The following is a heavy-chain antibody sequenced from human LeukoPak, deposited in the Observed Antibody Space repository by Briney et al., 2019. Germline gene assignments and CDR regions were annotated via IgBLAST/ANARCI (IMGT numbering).Heavy chain of an antibody. D-gene: IGHD6-13*01. V-gene: IGHV1-69*13. CDR3: ARGSSWPSDAFDV. CDR1: GYTFTSYG. CDR2: IIPIFGTA. J-gene: IGHJ3*01. Sequence: ASVKVSCKASGYTFTSYGISWVRQAPGQGLEWMGGIIPIFGTANYAQKFQGRVTITADESTSTAYMELSSLRSEDTAVYYCARGSSWPSDAFDVWGQGTMVTVSS.